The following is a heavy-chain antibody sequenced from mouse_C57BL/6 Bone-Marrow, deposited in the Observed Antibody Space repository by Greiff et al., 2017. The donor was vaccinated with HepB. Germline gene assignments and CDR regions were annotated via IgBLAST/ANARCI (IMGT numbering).Heavy chain of an antibody. CDR3: TSFTLVALANWYYVDY. Sequence: EVQLQQSGAELVRPGASVKLSCTASGFNIKDDYMHWVKQRPEQGLEWIGWIDPENGDTEYASKFQGKATITADTSSNTAYLQLSSLTSEDTAVYYCTSFTLVALANWYYVDYWGQGTTLTVSS. D-gene: IGHD1-1*01. CDR2: IDPENGDT. J-gene: IGHJ2*01. CDR1: GFNIKDDY. V-gene: IGHV14-4*01.